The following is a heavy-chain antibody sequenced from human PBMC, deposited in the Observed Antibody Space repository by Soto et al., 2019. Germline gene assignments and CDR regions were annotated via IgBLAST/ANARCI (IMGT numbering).Heavy chain of an antibody. CDR2: IYHSGST. Sequence: SGPLYLTXAVFGGSISSGGYSWSWIRQPPAKGLEWIGYIYHSGSTYYNPSLKSRVTISVDRSKNQFSLKLSSVTAADTAVYYCARTRLMVYARSPGPYFDYWGQGTLVTVSS. CDR3: ARTRLMVYARSPGPYFDY. CDR1: GGSISSGGYS. J-gene: IGHJ4*02. D-gene: IGHD2-8*01. V-gene: IGHV4-30-2*01.